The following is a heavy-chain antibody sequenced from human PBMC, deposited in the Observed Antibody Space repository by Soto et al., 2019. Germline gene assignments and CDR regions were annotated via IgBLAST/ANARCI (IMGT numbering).Heavy chain of an antibody. V-gene: IGHV3-33*01. CDR3: ARVDLAYCGGDCYSDWYFDL. CDR1: GFTFSSYG. J-gene: IGHJ2*01. D-gene: IGHD2-21*02. CDR2: IWYDGSNK. Sequence: QVQLVESGGGVVQPGRSLRLSCAASGFTFSSYGMHWVRQATGKGLEWVAVIWYDGSNKYYADSVKGRFTISRDNSKNTLYLQMNSLRAEDTDVYYCARVDLAYCGGDCYSDWYFDLWGRGTLVTVSS.